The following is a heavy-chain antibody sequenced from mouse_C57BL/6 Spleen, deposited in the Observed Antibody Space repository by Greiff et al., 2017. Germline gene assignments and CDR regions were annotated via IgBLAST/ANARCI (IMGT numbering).Heavy chain of an antibody. CDR3: ARKCNYDY. D-gene: IGHD2-1*01. V-gene: IGHV1-54*01. Sequence: VQLQQSGAELVRPGTSVKVSCKASGYAFTNYLIEWVKQRPGQGLEWIGVINPGSGGPNYNEKFKGKATLTAAKSSNPAYMQLSSLTAEESGVYGSARKCNYDYWGQGTTLTVSS. CDR1: GYAFTNYL. CDR2: INPGSGGP. J-gene: IGHJ2*01.